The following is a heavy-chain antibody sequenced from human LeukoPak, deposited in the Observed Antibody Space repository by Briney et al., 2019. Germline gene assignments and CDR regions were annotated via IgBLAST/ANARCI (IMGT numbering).Heavy chain of an antibody. CDR3: AELGITMIGGV. CDR1: GFTLSSYT. CDR2: ITTSSYT. J-gene: IGHJ6*04. D-gene: IGHD3-10*02. Sequence: PGGSLRLSCETSGFTLSSYTMNWVRQAPGKGLEWASSITTSSYTFYADSVKGRFTISRDNAKNSLYLQMNSLRAEDTAVYYCAELGITMIGGVWGKGTTVTISS. V-gene: IGHV3-21*01.